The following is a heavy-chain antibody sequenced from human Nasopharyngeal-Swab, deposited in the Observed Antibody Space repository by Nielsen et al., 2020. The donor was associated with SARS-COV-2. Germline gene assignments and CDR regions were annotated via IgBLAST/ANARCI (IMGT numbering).Heavy chain of an antibody. CDR2: IYPGDSDS. D-gene: IGHD3-3*01. V-gene: IGHV5-51*01. CDR1: GYSFTNHW. J-gene: IGHJ5*02. Sequence: GGSLRLSCKGSGYSFTNHWIGWVRQMHGKGLEWMGIIYPGDSDSRYSPSFQGQVTISADKSINTAYLQWSSLKASDTAMYYCARLGFLANWFDPWGQGTLVTVSS. CDR3: ARLGFLANWFDP.